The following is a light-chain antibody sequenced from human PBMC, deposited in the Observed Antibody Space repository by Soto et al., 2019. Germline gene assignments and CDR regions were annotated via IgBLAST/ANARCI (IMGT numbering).Light chain of an antibody. Sequence: DIQMTQSPSTLSASVGDRVIITCRASQSISRWLAWYQQKPGKAPKLLIYDASTLESGVPSSFRGSGSEKKFTLTITSLQPDDFAIFYAQQCPVFSGTFAKGTRVDTK. J-gene: IGKJ1*01. CDR1: QSISRW. CDR3: QQCPVFSGT. V-gene: IGKV1-5*01. CDR2: DAS.